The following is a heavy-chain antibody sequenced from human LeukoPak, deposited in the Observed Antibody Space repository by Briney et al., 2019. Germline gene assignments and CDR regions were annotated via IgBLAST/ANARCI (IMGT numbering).Heavy chain of an antibody. D-gene: IGHD4-17*01. CDR1: GGSFSGYY. CDR2: INHSGST. V-gene: IGHV4-34*01. J-gene: IGHJ5*02. CDR3: ASLQPTVTTEIWFDP. Sequence: SETLSLTCAVYGGSFSGYYWSWIRQPPGKGLEWIGEINHSGSTNYNPSLKGRVTISVDTSKNQFSLKLSSVTAADTAVYYCASLQPTVTTEIWFDPWGQGTLVTVSS.